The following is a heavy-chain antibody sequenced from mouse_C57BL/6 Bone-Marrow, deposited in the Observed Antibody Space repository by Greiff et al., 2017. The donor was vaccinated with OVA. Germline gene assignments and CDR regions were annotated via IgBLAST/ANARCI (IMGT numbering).Heavy chain of an antibody. CDR1: GYTFTGYW. V-gene: IGHV1-9*01. CDR3: ARSRCITTVVASSSYWYFDV. Sequence: QVQLQQSGAELMKPGASVKLSCKATGYTFTGYWIEWVKQRPGHGLEWIGEILPGSGSTNYNEKFKGKATFTADTSSNTAYTQLSSLTTEDSAIYYCARSRCITTVVASSSYWYFDVWGTGTTVTVSS. J-gene: IGHJ1*03. CDR2: ILPGSGST. D-gene: IGHD1-1*01.